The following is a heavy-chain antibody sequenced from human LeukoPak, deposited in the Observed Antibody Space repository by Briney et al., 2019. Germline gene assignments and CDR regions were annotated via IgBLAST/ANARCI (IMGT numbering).Heavy chain of an antibody. Sequence: RPGGSLRLSCSASGFTFSRYAMHWVRQAPGKGLEYVSAISSNGGSTYYADSVKGRFTISRDNSKNTLYLQMSSLRAGDTAVYYCVKDGSGSYYTYYFDYWGQGTLVTVSS. CDR3: VKDGSGSYYTYYFDY. J-gene: IGHJ4*02. CDR2: ISSNGGST. CDR1: GFTFSRYA. V-gene: IGHV3-64D*06. D-gene: IGHD3-10*01.